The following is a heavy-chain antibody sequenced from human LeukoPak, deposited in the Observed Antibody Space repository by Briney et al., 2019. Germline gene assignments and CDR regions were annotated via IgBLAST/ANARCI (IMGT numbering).Heavy chain of an antibody. V-gene: IGHV4-4*09. Sequence: SETLSLTCTVSGASISSYYWSWIRQPPGKGLEWIGYIYTSGSTNYNPSLKSRVTISVDTSKNQFSLKLSSVTAADTAVYYCARTYYDFWSGNYYYYYMDVWGKGTTVTVSS. CDR2: IYTSGST. CDR1: GASISSYY. D-gene: IGHD3-3*01. J-gene: IGHJ6*03. CDR3: ARTYYDFWSGNYYYYYMDV.